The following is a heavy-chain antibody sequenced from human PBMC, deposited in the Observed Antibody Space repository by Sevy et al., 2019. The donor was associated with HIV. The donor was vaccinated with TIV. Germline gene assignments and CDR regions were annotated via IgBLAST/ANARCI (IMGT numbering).Heavy chain of an antibody. Sequence: GGSLRLSCTTSGFTFGDYAMNWVRQAPGKGLEWVAFLKSRADGGTVDHAASVKGRFTISRDDSKCIAYLQMNDLTTEETGVYYCTRWKGLLSILDYWGQGALVTVSS. D-gene: IGHD2-21*01. CDR3: TRWKGLLSILDY. V-gene: IGHV3-49*04. CDR2: LKSRADGGTV. CDR1: GFTFGDYA. J-gene: IGHJ4*02.